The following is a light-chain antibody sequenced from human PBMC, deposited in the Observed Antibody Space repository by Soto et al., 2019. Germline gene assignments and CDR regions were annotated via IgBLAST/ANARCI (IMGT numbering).Light chain of an antibody. CDR1: KLGDKY. CDR2: QDS. CDR3: QVWDSSTRNVV. V-gene: IGLV3-1*01. J-gene: IGLJ2*01. Sequence: SYELTQPPSVSVSPGQTASITCSGDKLGDKYACWYQQKPGQSPVLVIYQDSKRPSGIPERFSGSNSGNTATLTISGNQAMHEADYYCQVWDSSTRNVVFGGGTKLTVL.